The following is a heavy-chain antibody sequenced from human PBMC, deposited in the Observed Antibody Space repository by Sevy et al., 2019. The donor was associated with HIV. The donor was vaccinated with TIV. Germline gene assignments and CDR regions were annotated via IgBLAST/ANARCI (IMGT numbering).Heavy chain of an antibody. V-gene: IGHV4-39*01. Sequence: SETLSLTCTVSGGSISSSSYYWGWIRQPPGKGLEWIGSIYYSGSTYYNPSLKSRVTISVDTSKNQFSLKLSSVTAADTAVYYCARQILYYDFWSGYYTGWFDPWGQGTLVTVSS. CDR2: IYYSGST. D-gene: IGHD3-3*01. J-gene: IGHJ5*02. CDR3: ARQILYYDFWSGYYTGWFDP. CDR1: GGSISSSSYY.